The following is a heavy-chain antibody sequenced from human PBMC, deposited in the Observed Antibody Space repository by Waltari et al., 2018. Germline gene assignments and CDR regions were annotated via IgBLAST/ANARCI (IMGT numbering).Heavy chain of an antibody. D-gene: IGHD4-17*01. CDR2: VSGSGGTP. V-gene: IGHV3-23*04. CDR3: AKGIDGDFN. Sequence: EVQLVESGGGFVQPGGSLRLSCAASGFTFSSFAMTWVRQAPGKGLEWVSTVSGSGGTPYYADSVKGRFTISRDNSKNTLYLQMNSLRAEDTAIYYCAKGIDGDFNWGQGTPVTVST. CDR1: GFTFSSFA. J-gene: IGHJ4*02.